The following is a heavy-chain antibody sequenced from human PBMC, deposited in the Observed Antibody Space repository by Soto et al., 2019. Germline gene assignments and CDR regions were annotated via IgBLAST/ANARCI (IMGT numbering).Heavy chain of an antibody. Sequence: PGGSLRLSCAASGFTVSSNYMSWVRQAPGKGLEWVSVIYSGGSTYYADSVKGRFTISRDNSKNTLYLQMNSLRAEDTAVYYCARDSLDFWSGYTDYWGQGTLVTVSS. J-gene: IGHJ4*02. CDR2: IYSGGST. V-gene: IGHV3-53*05. D-gene: IGHD3-3*01. CDR1: GFTVSSNY. CDR3: ARDSLDFWSGYTDY.